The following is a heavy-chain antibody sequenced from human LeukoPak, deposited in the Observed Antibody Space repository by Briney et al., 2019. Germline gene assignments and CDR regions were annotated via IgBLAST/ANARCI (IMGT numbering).Heavy chain of an antibody. CDR2: IIPIFGTA. CDR1: GGTFSSYA. Sequence: SVKDSCKASGGTFSSYAISWVRQAPGQGLEWMGGIIPIFGTANYAQKFQGRVTITADESTSTAYMELSSMRSEDAAVYYCARRRVAGPGFDYWGQGTLVTVSS. CDR3: ARRRVAGPGFDY. V-gene: IGHV1-69*13. D-gene: IGHD6-19*01. J-gene: IGHJ4*02.